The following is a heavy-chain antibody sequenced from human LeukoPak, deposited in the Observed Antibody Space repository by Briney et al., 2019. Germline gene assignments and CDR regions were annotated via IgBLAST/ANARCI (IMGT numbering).Heavy chain of an antibody. CDR1: GFTFTNYV. D-gene: IGHD5-18*01. J-gene: IGHJ5*02. CDR2: IGGSGGST. CDR3: AKGGGYNFGPWFDP. V-gene: IGHV3-23*01. Sequence: PGGSLRLSCAASGFTFTNYVMNWVRQAPGKGLEWVSAIGGSGGSTYYADSVKGRFTISRDNSKNTLYLQMNSLRAEDTAVYYCAKGGGYNFGPWFDPWGQGTLVTVSS.